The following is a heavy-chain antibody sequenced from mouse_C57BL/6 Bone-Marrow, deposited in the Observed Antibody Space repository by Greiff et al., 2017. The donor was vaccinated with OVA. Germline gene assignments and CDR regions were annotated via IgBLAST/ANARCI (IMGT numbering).Heavy chain of an antibody. J-gene: IGHJ3*01. D-gene: IGHD3-2*02. V-gene: IGHV1-82*01. CDR2: IYPGDGDT. CDR1: GYAFSSSW. Sequence: QVQLQQSGPELVKPGASVKISCKASGYAFSSSWMNWVKQRPGKGLEWIGRIYPGDGDTNYNGKFKGKATLTADKSSSTAYMQLSSLTSEDSAVYFCAASSGSSYWGQGTLVTVSA. CDR3: AASSGSSY.